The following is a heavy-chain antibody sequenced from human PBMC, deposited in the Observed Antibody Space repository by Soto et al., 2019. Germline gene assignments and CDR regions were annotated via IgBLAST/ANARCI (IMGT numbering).Heavy chain of an antibody. D-gene: IGHD3-22*01. Sequence: SGPTLVNPTETLTLTCTVSGFSLRNARMGVSWIRQPPGKALEWLALFFSNGEKSYSASLKSRLIISKDTSKSQVVLTMTNMDPVDTATYYRARISYYYDGSGYYFDYWGQGTLVTVSS. CDR2: FFSNGEK. CDR3: ARISYYYDGSGYYFDY. CDR1: GFSLRNARMG. J-gene: IGHJ4*02. V-gene: IGHV2-26*01.